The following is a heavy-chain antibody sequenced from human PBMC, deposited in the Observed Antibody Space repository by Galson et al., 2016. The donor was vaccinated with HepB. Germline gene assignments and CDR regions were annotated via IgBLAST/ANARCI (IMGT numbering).Heavy chain of an antibody. CDR2: ISETGSIT. Sequence: SLRLSCAASGFTFSTYAMNWVRQAPGKGPEWDSSISETGSITSYADSVRGRFTISRDNSRNTLYLQMNGLRAEDTAVYYCAKQFISGGWGQGTLVTVSS. J-gene: IGHJ1*01. V-gene: IGHV3-23*01. CDR1: GFTFSTYA. CDR3: AKQFISGG. D-gene: IGHD3-3*02.